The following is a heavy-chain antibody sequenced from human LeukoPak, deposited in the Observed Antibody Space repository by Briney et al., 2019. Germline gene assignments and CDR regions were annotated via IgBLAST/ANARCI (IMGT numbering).Heavy chain of an antibody. V-gene: IGHV3-30*01. Sequence: LRLSCAASGFTFSSYAMHWVRQAPGKGLEWVAVISYDGSNKYYADSVKGRFTISRDNSKNTLYLQMNSLRAEDTAVYYCAREMNDWGQGTLVTVSS. CDR3: AREMND. J-gene: IGHJ4*02. CDR1: GFTFSSYA. CDR2: ISYDGSNK. D-gene: IGHD1-1*01.